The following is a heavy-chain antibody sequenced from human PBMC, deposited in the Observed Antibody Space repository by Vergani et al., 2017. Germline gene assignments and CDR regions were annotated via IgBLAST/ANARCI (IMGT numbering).Heavy chain of an antibody. D-gene: IGHD3-16*01. CDR2: IDPSDSYT. CDR1: GYSVTSYW. J-gene: IGHJ4*02. Sequence: EVQLVQSGAEVKKPGESLRTSCKGSGYSVTSYWISWVRQMPGKGLEWMGRIDPSDSYTNYSPSFQGQVTISADKSSSTAFLQWDSLKASDTALYYCARHTAYTDSWGQGTLVTVSS. V-gene: IGHV5-10-1*03. CDR3: ARHTAYTDS.